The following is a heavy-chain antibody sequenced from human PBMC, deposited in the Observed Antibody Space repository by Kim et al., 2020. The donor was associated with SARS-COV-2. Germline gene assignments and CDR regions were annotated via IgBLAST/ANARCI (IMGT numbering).Heavy chain of an antibody. Sequence: GGSLRLSCAASGFTFSSYGMHWVRQAPGKGLEWVAVIWYDGSNKYYADSVKGRFTISRDNSKNTLYLQMNSLRAEDTAVYYCARALGGWARSGYYYYGMDVWGQGTTVTVSS. J-gene: IGHJ6*02. V-gene: IGHV3-33*01. CDR2: IWYDGSNK. D-gene: IGHD2-8*02. CDR3: ARALGGWARSGYYYYGMDV. CDR1: GFTFSSYG.